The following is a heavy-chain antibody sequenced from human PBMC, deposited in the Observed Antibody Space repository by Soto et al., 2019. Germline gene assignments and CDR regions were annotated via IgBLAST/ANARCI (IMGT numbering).Heavy chain of an antibody. V-gene: IGHV3-33*01. CDR2: IWYDGSNK. D-gene: IGHD3-10*02. J-gene: IGHJ5*02. Sequence: QVQLVESGGGVVQPGRSLRLSCAASGFTFRNYGMHWVRQAPDKGLEWLAVIWYDGSNKYYADSVKGRFTISRDNSKNTLYLEMNSLRDEDTAVYYCARDVRSRRYDLWGQGTLVIVSS. CDR3: ARDVRSRRYDL. CDR1: GFTFRNYG.